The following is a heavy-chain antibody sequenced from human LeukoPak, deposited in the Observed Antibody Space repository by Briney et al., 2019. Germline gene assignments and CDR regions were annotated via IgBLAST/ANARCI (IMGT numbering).Heavy chain of an antibody. CDR3: ARGGYCSSTSCAKGAFDI. Sequence: PSETLSLTCTVSGGSISSYYWSWIRQPPGKGLGWIGYIYYSGSTNYNPSLKSRVTISVDTSKNQFSLKLSSETAADTAVYYCARGGYCSSTSCAKGAFDIWGQGTMVTASS. D-gene: IGHD2-2*01. V-gene: IGHV4-59*01. CDR2: IYYSGST. CDR1: GGSISSYY. J-gene: IGHJ3*02.